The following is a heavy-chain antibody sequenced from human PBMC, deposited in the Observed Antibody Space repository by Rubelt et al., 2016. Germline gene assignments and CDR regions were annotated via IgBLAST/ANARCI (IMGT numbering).Heavy chain of an antibody. D-gene: IGHD5-18*01. CDR1: GGSISSYY. Sequence: GGSISSYYWSWIRQPPGKGLEWIGYSSYSGSTNYNPSLKSRVTISVDTSKNQFSLKLSSVTAADTAVYYCARSGSSYGSGTFDYWGQGTLVTVSS. CDR3: ARSGSSYGSGTFDY. V-gene: IGHV4-59*01. J-gene: IGHJ4*02. CDR2: SSYSGST.